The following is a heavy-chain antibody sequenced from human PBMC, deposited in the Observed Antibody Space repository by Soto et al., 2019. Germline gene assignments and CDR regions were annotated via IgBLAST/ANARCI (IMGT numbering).Heavy chain of an antibody. CDR2: IRRNAYGGTT. CDR3: ARDPRDYDSSATTGWFDP. D-gene: IGHD3-22*01. CDR1: GFTFGDYA. J-gene: IGHJ5*02. Sequence: GGSLRLSCTTSGFTFGDYALSWVRQAPGKGLEWVGFIRRNAYGGTTDYAASVKGRFTISRDDSKSIAYLQMNSLRAEDTAVYYCARDPRDYDSSATTGWFDPWGQGTLVTVSS. V-gene: IGHV3-49*04.